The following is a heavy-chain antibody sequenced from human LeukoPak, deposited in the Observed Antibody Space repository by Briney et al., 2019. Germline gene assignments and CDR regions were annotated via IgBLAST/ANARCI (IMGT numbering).Heavy chain of an antibody. Sequence: ASVKVSCKASGYTFSNFGISWVRQAPGQGLEWMGWISAYNGNTNYAQKLQDRVTMTTDTSTSTAYMELRSLRSDDTAVYYCARHMVNWVDPWGQGTLVTVSS. J-gene: IGHJ5*02. CDR3: ARHMVNWVDP. D-gene: IGHD3-10*01. V-gene: IGHV1-18*01. CDR1: GYTFSNFG. CDR2: ISAYNGNT.